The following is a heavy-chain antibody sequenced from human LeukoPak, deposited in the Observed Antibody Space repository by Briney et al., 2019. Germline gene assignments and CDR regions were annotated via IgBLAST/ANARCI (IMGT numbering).Heavy chain of an antibody. D-gene: IGHD5-18*01. CDR2: IYGNGST. J-gene: IGHJ4*02. V-gene: IGHV4-4*07. Sequence: SETLSLTCTVSGDPISDYCWTWIRQPAGKGLEWIGRIYGNGSTNYNPSLKSRVAMSIDTSKMQFSLKLRSVTAADTAVYYCARDLQARYSDGSSYFDFWGQGTLVTVSS. CDR1: GDPISDYC. CDR3: ARDLQARYSDGSSYFDF.